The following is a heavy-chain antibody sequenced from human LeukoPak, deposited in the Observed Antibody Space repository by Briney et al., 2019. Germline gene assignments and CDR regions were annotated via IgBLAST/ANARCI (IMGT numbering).Heavy chain of an antibody. CDR1: GGTFSSYA. D-gene: IGHD1-7*01. V-gene: IGHV1-69*05. J-gene: IGHJ4*02. CDR3: ASNNNWNYGFDY. Sequence: GASVKVSCKASGGTFSSYAISWERQAPGQGLEWMGGIIPIFGTANYAQKFQGRVTITTDESTSTAYMELSSLRSEDTAVYYCASNNNWNYGFDYWGQGTLVTVSS. CDR2: IIPIFGTA.